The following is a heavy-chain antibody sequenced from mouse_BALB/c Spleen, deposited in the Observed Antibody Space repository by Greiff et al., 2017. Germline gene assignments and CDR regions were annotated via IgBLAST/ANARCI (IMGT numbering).Heavy chain of an antibody. Sequence: EVKLVESGPGLVKPSQSLSLTCSVTGYSITSGYYWNWIRQFPGNKLEWMGYISYDGSNNYNPSLKNRISITRDTSKNQFFLKLNSVTTEDTATYYCACYLLHWGQGTLVTVSA. J-gene: IGHJ3*01. CDR1: GYSITSGYY. CDR3: ACYLLH. D-gene: IGHD6-2*01. CDR2: ISYDGSN. V-gene: IGHV3-6*02.